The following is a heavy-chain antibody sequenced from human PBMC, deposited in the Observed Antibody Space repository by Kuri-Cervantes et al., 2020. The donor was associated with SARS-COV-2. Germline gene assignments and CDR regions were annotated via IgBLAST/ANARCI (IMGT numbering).Heavy chain of an antibody. CDR3: ATDKPSYGGNGYLQL. CDR1: GGSIRSGAYY. J-gene: IGHJ1*01. V-gene: IGHV4-31*03. Sequence: SETLSLTCSVSGGSIRSGAYYCHWIRHRPGKGLEWIGNIYYNGVTYYNPSLKSRVTISVDTSKNQFSLKLSSMTAADTAVYSCATDKPSYGGNGYLQLWGQGTLVTVSS. D-gene: IGHD4-23*01. CDR2: IYYNGVT.